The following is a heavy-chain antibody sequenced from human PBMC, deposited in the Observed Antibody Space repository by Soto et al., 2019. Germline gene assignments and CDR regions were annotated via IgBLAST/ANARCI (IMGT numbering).Heavy chain of an antibody. Sequence: EVQVLESGGGLVQPGGSLRLSCAASGFTFSSYGMSWVRRAPGKGLEWVSVISGSGVTTYYADSVKGRFTISRDNSKNTLYLQMNSLRAEDTAVYYCAKVDTAMDWGWFDPWGQGTLVTVSS. V-gene: IGHV3-23*01. D-gene: IGHD5-18*01. CDR3: AKVDTAMDWGWFDP. J-gene: IGHJ5*02. CDR1: GFTFSSYG. CDR2: ISGSGVTT.